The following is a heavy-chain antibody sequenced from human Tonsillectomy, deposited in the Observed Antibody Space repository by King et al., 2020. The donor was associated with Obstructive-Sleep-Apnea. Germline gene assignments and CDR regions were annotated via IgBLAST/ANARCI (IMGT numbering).Heavy chain of an antibody. CDR2: INHSGST. CDR3: ARGVATVSYYYGMDV. CDR1: GGSFSGYY. D-gene: IGHD5-12*01. V-gene: IGHV4-34*01. Sequence: VQLQQWGAGLLKPSETLSLTCAVYGGSFSGYYWSWIRQPPGKGLEWIGEINHSGSTNYNPSLKSRVTISVDTSKNQFSLKLSSVTAADTAVYYCARGVATVSYYYGMDVWGQGTTVTVSS. J-gene: IGHJ6*02.